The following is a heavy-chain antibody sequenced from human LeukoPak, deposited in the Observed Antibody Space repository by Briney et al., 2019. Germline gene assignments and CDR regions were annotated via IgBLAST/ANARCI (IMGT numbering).Heavy chain of an antibody. CDR3: ARERGDAFDI. CDR2: FTSRSRSI. V-gene: IGHV3-21*01. D-gene: IGHD3-16*01. CDR1: GFTFSSYS. Sequence: KSGGSLRLSCAASGFTFSSYSMTWVRQAPGKGLEWVSSFTSRSRSIYYADSVKGRFTISRDNAKQSLYLQMNSLRAEDTAVYYCARERGDAFDIWGQGTMVTVSS. J-gene: IGHJ3*02.